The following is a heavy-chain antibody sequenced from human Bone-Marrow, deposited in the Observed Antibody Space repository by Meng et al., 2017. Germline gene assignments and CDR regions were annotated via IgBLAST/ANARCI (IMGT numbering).Heavy chain of an antibody. Sequence: ASVKVSCKPSGYSFTAYYIHWVRQAPGQGLEWLGHINPNSGDTLYAQKFQGRVTMTTDTSTSTAYMELRSLRSDDTAVYYCARVYDSSGRYPLDYWGQGTLVTVSS. CDR1: GYSFTAYY. V-gene: IGHV1-2*06. J-gene: IGHJ4*02. CDR3: ARVYDSSGRYPLDY. D-gene: IGHD3-22*01. CDR2: INPNSGDT.